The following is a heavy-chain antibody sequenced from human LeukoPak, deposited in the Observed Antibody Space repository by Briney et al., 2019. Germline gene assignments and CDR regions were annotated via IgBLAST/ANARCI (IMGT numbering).Heavy chain of an antibody. CDR2: ISYDGNNK. CDR1: GFIFNNYA. J-gene: IGHJ6*03. V-gene: IGHV3-30-3*01. CDR3: ARDYSRRLNYMDV. Sequence: GGSLRLSCAASGFIFNNYAMHWVRQAPGKGLEWVAIISYDGNNKYYADSVKGRFTISRDNSKNTLYVQMSSLRGEDTAVYYCARDYSRRLNYMDVWGKGTTVTVSS. D-gene: IGHD4-11*01.